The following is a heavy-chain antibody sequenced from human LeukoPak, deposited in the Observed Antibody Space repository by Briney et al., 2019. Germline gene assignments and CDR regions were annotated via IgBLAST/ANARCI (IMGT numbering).Heavy chain of an antibody. D-gene: IGHD6-6*01. V-gene: IGHV1-69*13. CDR1: GGTFSSYA. Sequence: GASVKVSCKASGGTFSSYAISWVRQAPGQGLEWMGGIIPIFGTANYAQKFQGRVTITADESTSTAYMELSSLRSEDTAVYYCARAGSSMAARPSYYYGMDVWGQGTTVTVSS. J-gene: IGHJ6*02. CDR3: ARAGSSMAARPSYYYGMDV. CDR2: IIPIFGTA.